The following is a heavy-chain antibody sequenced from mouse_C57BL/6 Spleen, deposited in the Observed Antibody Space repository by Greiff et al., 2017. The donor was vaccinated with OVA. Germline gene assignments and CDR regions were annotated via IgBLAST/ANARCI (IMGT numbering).Heavy chain of an antibody. CDR3: ARNGAYYGNYRLDY. Sequence: SGPGLVQPSQSLSITCTVSGFSLTSYGVHWVRQSPGKGLEWLGVIWSGGSTDYNAAFISRLSISKDNSKSQVFFKMNSLQADDTAIYYCARNGAYYGNYRLDYWGQGTTLTVSS. V-gene: IGHV2-2*01. J-gene: IGHJ2*01. CDR1: GFSLTSYG. CDR2: IWSGGST. D-gene: IGHD2-10*01.